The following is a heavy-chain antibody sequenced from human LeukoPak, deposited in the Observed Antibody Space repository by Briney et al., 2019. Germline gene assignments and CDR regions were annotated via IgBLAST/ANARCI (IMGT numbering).Heavy chain of an antibody. Sequence: SQTPSLTPALSGDTLSGNRACSNWVRLSPSRGPEWLGRTDYRSKWYNDYAVSVKSRITINPDTSTNQSSLQLNSVTPEDTAVYYCARDQAAAGTVGFDYWGQGTLVTVSS. CDR2: TDYRSKWYN. D-gene: IGHD6-13*01. V-gene: IGHV6-1*01. CDR1: GDTLSGNRAC. CDR3: ARDQAAAGTVGFDY. J-gene: IGHJ4*02.